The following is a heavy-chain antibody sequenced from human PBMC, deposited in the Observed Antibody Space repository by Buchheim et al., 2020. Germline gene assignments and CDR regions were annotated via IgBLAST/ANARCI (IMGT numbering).Heavy chain of an antibody. D-gene: IGHD3-22*01. V-gene: IGHV3-21*01. CDR2: ISSSSSYI. CDR1: GFTFSSYS. Sequence: EVQLVESGGGLVKPGGSLRLSCAASGFTFSSYSMNWVRQAPGKGLEWVSSISSSSSYIYCADSVKGRFTISRDNAKNSLYLQMNSLRAEDTAVYYCARDDNYYYDSSGYSNWFDPWGQGTL. J-gene: IGHJ5*02. CDR3: ARDDNYYYDSSGYSNWFDP.